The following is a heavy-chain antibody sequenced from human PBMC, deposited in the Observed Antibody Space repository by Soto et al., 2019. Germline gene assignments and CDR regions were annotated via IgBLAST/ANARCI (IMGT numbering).Heavy chain of an antibody. Sequence: PSETLSLTCTVSGGSISSYYWSWIRQPPGKGLEWIGYIYYSGSTNYNPSLKSRVTISVDTSKNQFSLKLSSVTAADTAVFYCARLYWGRYFALWARGTLVTVSS. CDR3: ARLYWGRYFAL. J-gene: IGHJ2*01. CDR2: IYYSGST. CDR1: GGSISSYY. V-gene: IGHV4-59*08. D-gene: IGHD7-27*01.